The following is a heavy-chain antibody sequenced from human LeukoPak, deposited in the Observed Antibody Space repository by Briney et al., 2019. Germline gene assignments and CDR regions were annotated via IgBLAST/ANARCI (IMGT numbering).Heavy chain of an antibody. CDR3: ARSMKAYYDILTGYYLWFDP. CDR2: INPNSGGT. Sequence: GASVKVSCKASGYTFTGYYMHWVRQAPGQGLEWMGWINPNSGGTNYAQKFQGRVTITRDTSISTAYMELSRLRSDDTAVYYCARSMKAYYDILTGYYLWFDPWGQGTLVTVSS. CDR1: GYTFTGYY. D-gene: IGHD3-9*01. J-gene: IGHJ5*02. V-gene: IGHV1-2*02.